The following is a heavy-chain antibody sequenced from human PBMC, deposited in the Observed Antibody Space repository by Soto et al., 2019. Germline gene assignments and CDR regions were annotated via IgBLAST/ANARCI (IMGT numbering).Heavy chain of an antibody. CDR1: GGSISSSSYY. D-gene: IGHD3-16*01. V-gene: IGHV4-39*01. CDR3: ARLVLGGVNNWFDP. Sequence: PSETLSLTCTVSGGSISSSSYYWGWIRQPPGKGLEWIGSIYYSGSTYYNPSLKSRVTISVDTSKNQFSLKLSSVTAADTAVYYCARLVLGGVNNWFDPWGQGTLVTVST. CDR2: IYYSGST. J-gene: IGHJ5*02.